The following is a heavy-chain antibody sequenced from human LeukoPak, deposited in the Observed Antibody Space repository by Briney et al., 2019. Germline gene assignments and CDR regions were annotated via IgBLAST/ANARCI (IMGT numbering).Heavy chain of an antibody. D-gene: IGHD1-1*01. Sequence: GGSLRLSCAASGFIFSRYWMNWVRQAPGKGLEWVANIKQDGSEKNYVDSVKGRFTISRDNAKNSLYLQMNSLRAEDTAVYYCMVTTRSGPFDYWGQGTVVTVSS. CDR3: MVTTRSGPFDY. CDR2: IKQDGSEK. J-gene: IGHJ4*02. CDR1: GFIFSRYW. V-gene: IGHV3-7*01.